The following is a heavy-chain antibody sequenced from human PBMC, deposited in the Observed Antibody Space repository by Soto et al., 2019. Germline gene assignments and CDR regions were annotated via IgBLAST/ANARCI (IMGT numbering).Heavy chain of an antibody. J-gene: IGHJ6*02. CDR1: GGSITNYY. V-gene: IGHV4-59*08. Sequence: QVQLQESGPGLVKPSETLSLTCTVSGGSITNYYCSWFRQPPGKGLEWIGYINYDGCSAYNLSLKRRVTLSMDASKTQFSLMLESVTATDTAVYYCARHGFGPLHGLVDVWGPGTTVIVSS. D-gene: IGHD3-10*01. CDR3: ARHGFGPLHGLVDV. CDR2: INYDGCS.